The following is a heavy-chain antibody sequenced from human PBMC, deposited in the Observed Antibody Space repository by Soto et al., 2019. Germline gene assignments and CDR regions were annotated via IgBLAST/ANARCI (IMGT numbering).Heavy chain of an antibody. V-gene: IGHV3-23*01. CDR2: LSGSGGDT. Sequence: VQLLESGGGLVQPGGSVRLSCGASGFIFRSYDMSWIRQAPGKGLEWVSTLSGSGGDTYYADSVKGRFTISRDNSKNTLYLQMNSLRGEDTAVYYCARGRSGNNYGGDFWGQGTLVTVSS. CDR1: GFIFRSYD. J-gene: IGHJ4*02. D-gene: IGHD5-18*01. CDR3: ARGRSGNNYGGDF.